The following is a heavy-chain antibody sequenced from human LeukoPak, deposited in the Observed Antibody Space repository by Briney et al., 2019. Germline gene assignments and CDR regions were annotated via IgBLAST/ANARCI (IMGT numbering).Heavy chain of an antibody. D-gene: IGHD3-3*01. CDR3: ARVPTIFGVVITGRYGMDV. Sequence: ASVKVSCKASGYTFTSYGISWVRQAPGQGLEWMGWICAYNGNTNYAQKLQGRVTMTTDTSTSTAYMELRSLRSDDTAVYYCARVPTIFGVVITGRYGMDVWGQGTTVTVSS. CDR2: ICAYNGNT. CDR1: GYTFTSYG. V-gene: IGHV1-18*01. J-gene: IGHJ6*02.